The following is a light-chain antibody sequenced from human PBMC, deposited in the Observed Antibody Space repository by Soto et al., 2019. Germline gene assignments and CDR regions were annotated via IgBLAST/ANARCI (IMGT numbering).Light chain of an antibody. CDR3: QHYHSFPHT. J-gene: IGKJ2*01. V-gene: IGKV1-5*01. Sequence: DIQMTQSPSSLSASLGDSVTITCRASQNTNMLLAWYQQKPGNAPKILIYDASKLESGVPSRFSGGGSGTECTLTISNLQPDDVSSYYCQHYHSFPHTFGQGTKVDIK. CDR1: QNTNML. CDR2: DAS.